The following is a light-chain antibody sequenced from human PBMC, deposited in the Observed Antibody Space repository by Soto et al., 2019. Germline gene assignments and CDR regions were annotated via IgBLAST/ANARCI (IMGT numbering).Light chain of an antibody. CDR3: QQYNNWPQT. CDR2: GAS. J-gene: IGKJ1*01. Sequence: EIVMTQSPATLSLSPGERATLSCRASQSVSSDLAWYQHKPGQAPRLLIYGASTRATGIPARFSGRGSGTEFTLTISSLQSEDFAEYHCQQYNNWPQTFGQGTKV. CDR1: QSVSSD. V-gene: IGKV3-15*01.